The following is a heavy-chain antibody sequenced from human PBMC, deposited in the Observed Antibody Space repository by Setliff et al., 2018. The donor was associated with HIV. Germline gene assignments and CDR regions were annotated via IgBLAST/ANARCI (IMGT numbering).Heavy chain of an antibody. D-gene: IGHD1-26*01. Sequence: KTSETLSLTCTVSGDSINTHYWSWIRQPPGKGLEWIGCISHSGNTDFNPSLNSRVTISPDTSKNQFSLRLTSLTAADTAIYYCARSTVGAGASFPWGRGTLVTVSS. CDR1: GDSINTHY. V-gene: IGHV4-59*11. CDR2: ISHSGNT. J-gene: IGHJ5*02. CDR3: ARSTVGAGASFP.